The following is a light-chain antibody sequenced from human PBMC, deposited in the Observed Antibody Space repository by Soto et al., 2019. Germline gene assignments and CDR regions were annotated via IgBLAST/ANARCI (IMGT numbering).Light chain of an antibody. J-gene: IGKJ5*01. CDR1: QSLVYSDGNTY. CDR2: NVS. Sequence: DVVMTQSPLSLPVTLGQPASISCRSSQSLVYSDGNTYLNWFQQRPGQSPRRLIYNVSNRDSGVPGRFSGSGSGTDFTLKISRVEAEDVGVYYCMQGTHWITFGQGTRLEIK. CDR3: MQGTHWIT. V-gene: IGKV2-30*01.